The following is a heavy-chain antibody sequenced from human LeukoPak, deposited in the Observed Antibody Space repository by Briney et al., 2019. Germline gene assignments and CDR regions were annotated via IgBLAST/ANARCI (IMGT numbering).Heavy chain of an antibody. J-gene: IGHJ5*02. V-gene: IGHV3-21*01. CDR2: ISGSSSYI. CDR3: VRDVLYYYGAERLFWFDP. Sequence: GGSLRLSCAASGFTFSSYAMNWVRQAPGKGLEWVSSISGSSSYIYYADSVKGRFTISRDNAQNSLYLQMNSLRVEDTAVYYCVRDVLYYYGAERLFWFDPWGQGTLVTVSS. D-gene: IGHD3-10*01. CDR1: GFTFSSYA.